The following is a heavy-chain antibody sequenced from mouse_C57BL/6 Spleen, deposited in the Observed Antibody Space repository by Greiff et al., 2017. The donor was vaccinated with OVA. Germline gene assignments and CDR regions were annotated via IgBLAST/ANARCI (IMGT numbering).Heavy chain of an antibody. J-gene: IGHJ3*01. V-gene: IGHV5-4*01. D-gene: IGHD2-3*01. CDR3: ARDRFYDGYYGFAY. CDR1: GFTFSSYA. CDR2: ISDGGSYT. Sequence: EVQRVESGGGLVKPGGSLKLSCAASGFTFSSYAMSWVRQTPEKRLEWVATISDGGSYTYYPDNVQGRFTISRDNAKNNLYLQMSHLKSEDTAMYYCARDRFYDGYYGFAYWGQGTLVTVSA.